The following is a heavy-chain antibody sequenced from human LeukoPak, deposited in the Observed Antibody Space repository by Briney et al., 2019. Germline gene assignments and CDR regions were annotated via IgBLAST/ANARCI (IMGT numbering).Heavy chain of an antibody. D-gene: IGHD2-2*01. CDR2: INAYNGNT. V-gene: IGHV1-18*01. Sequence: ASVKVSCKASGYTFTGYGISWVRQAPGQGLEWMGWINAYNGNTNYAQKLQGRVTMTTDTSTSTAYMELRSLRSDDTAVYYCARDRVVPFSDYYYGMDVWGQGTTVTVSS. CDR1: GYTFTGYG. CDR3: ARDRVVPFSDYYYGMDV. J-gene: IGHJ6*02.